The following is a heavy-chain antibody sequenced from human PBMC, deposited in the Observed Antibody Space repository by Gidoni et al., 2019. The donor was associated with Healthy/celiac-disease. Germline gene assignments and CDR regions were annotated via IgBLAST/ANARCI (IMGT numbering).Heavy chain of an antibody. CDR3: ARGNVAVLRYFDWSASQSYGMDV. CDR2: IYSGGRT. Sequence: EVQLVESGGGLIQPGGSLRLYCAASGFTVSSHYMSGGRQAPGKGLEWVSVIYSGGRTYYADSVKGRFTISRDNSKNTLYLQMNSLRAEDTAVYYCARGNVAVLRYFDWSASQSYGMDVWGQGTTVTVSS. J-gene: IGHJ6*02. V-gene: IGHV3-53*01. CDR1: GFTVSSHY. D-gene: IGHD3-9*01.